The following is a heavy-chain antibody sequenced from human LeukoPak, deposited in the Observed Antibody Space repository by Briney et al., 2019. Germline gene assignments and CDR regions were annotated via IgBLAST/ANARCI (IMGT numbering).Heavy chain of an antibody. D-gene: IGHD6-13*01. Sequence: ASVKVSCKASGGTFSSYAISWVRQAPGQGLEWMGGIIPIFGTANYAQKFQGRVTITADESTSTVYMELSSLRSEDTAVYYCARDLQQLVSNAFDIWGQGTMVTVSS. J-gene: IGHJ3*02. CDR3: ARDLQQLVSNAFDI. CDR1: GGTFSSYA. CDR2: IIPIFGTA. V-gene: IGHV1-69*13.